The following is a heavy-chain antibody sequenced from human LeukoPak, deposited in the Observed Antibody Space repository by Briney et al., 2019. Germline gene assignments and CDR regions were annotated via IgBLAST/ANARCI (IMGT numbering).Heavy chain of an antibody. CDR1: GGSFSGYY. CDR2: INHSGST. Sequence: SETLSLTCAVYGGSFSGYYWSWIRQPPGKGLEWIGEINHSGSTNYNPSLKSRVTISVDTSKNQFSLKLSSVTAADTAVYYCARMKGGGRGSYDYWGQGTLVTVSS. CDR3: ARMKGGGRGSYDY. D-gene: IGHD1-26*01. J-gene: IGHJ4*02. V-gene: IGHV4-34*01.